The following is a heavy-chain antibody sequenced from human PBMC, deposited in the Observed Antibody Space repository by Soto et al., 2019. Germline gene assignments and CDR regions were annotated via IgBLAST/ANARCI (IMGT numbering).Heavy chain of an antibody. CDR1: GFTFSSYA. CDR3: AKDRRLRFLEWLLYYFDY. D-gene: IGHD3-3*01. V-gene: IGHV3-23*01. J-gene: IGHJ4*02. CDR2: ISGSGGST. Sequence: GGSLRLSCAASGFTFSSYAMSWVRQAPGKGLEWVSAISGSGGSTYYADSVKGRFTISRDNSKNTLYLQMNSLRAEDTAVYYCAKDRRLRFLEWLLYYFDYWGQGTLVTVSS.